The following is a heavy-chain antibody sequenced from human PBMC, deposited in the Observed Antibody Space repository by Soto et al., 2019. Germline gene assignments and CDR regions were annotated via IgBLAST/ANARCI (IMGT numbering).Heavy chain of an antibody. V-gene: IGHV3-7*01. Sequence: EVQLVESGGGLVQPGGSLRLSCADSGFTFSSYWMSWVRQAPVKGLEWVGNIKQDGSEKNYVDSVKGRFTISRDNAKNSLYLQMYSLRAEDTAVYYCARIASTGRGWDVWGQGTTVVVSS. D-gene: IGHD6-13*01. CDR2: IKQDGSEK. J-gene: IGHJ6*02. CDR1: GFTFSSYW. CDR3: ARIASTGRGWDV.